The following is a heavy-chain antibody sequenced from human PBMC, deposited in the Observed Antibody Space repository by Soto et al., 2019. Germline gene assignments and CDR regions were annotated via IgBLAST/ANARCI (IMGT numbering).Heavy chain of an antibody. J-gene: IGHJ4*02. CDR2: ISYDGTNK. CDR3: ARGDSNRWSDY. V-gene: IGHV3-30*01. CDR1: GFTFRSYA. D-gene: IGHD6-13*01. Sequence: QVQLVESGGGVVQPGRSLRLSCAASGFTFRSYAMDWVRQAPGKGLEWVAVISYDGTNKYYADSVKGRFTISRDNSKNTLSLQMNSLRAEDTAVYYCARGDSNRWSDYWGQGTLVTVSS.